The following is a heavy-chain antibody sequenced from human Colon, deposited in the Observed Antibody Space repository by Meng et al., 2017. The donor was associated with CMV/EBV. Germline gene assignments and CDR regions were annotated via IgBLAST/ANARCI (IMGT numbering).Heavy chain of an antibody. CDR3: ARLFNNYHYAMDV. CDR2: ISSSGGTI. V-gene: IGHV3-11*01. J-gene: IGHJ6*02. CDR1: GFTFSDYY. Sequence: GGSLKISCAASGFTFSDYYMSWIRQAPGKGLEWVSYISSSGGTIYYADSVKGRFTISRDNAKNSLYLQMNSLRAEDTAVYYCARLFNNYHYAMDVWGQGTTVTVSS.